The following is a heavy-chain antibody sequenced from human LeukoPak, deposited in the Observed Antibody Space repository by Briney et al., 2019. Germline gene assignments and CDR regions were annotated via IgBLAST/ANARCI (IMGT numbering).Heavy chain of an antibody. CDR3: ARDNIRFLEWLVQTQYNWFDP. J-gene: IGHJ5*02. CDR2: IIPIFGTA. D-gene: IGHD3-3*01. V-gene: IGHV1-69*06. CDR1: GGTFSSYA. Sequence: ASVKVSCKASGGTFSSYAISWVRQAPGQGLEWMGGIIPIFGTANYAQKFQGRVTITADKSTSTAYMELSSLRSEDTAVYYCARDNIRFLEWLVQTQYNWFDPWGQGTLVTVSS.